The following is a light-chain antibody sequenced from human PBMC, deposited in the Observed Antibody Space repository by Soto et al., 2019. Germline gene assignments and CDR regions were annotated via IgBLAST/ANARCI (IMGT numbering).Light chain of an antibody. CDR3: CAYAGSYSLV. J-gene: IGLJ2*01. CDR2: DVN. CDR1: SSDVGAYNY. V-gene: IGLV2-11*01. Sequence: QSALTQPRSVSGSPGQSVAISCTGTSSDVGAYNYVSWYQQHPGEAPKVMIYDVNKRPSGVPDRFSGSKSDNTASLTISGLQGEDEADYYCCAYAGSYSLVFGGGTKVTVL.